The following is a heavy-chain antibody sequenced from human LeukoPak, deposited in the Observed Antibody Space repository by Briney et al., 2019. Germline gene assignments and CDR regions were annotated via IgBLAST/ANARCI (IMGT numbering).Heavy chain of an antibody. CDR1: GGPISSYY. Sequence: PSETLSLTCTVSGGPISSYYWSWIRQPAGKGLEWVGRIHTSGITDYNPSLKSRITVSVDTSRNQFSLKLSSVTAADTAVYYCARDASNYGSGSSSFDYWGQGTLVTVSS. V-gene: IGHV4-4*07. J-gene: IGHJ4*02. CDR2: IHTSGIT. D-gene: IGHD3-10*01. CDR3: ARDASNYGSGSSSFDY.